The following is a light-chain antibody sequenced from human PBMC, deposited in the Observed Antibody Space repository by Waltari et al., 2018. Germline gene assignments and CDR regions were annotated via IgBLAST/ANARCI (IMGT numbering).Light chain of an antibody. CDR1: SSNIGAGHG. J-gene: IGLJ2*01. CDR3: QSYDTSLSGSV. V-gene: IGLV1-40*01. Sequence: QSVLTQPPSVSGAPGQRVTISCTGSSSNIGAGHGVHWYQQLPGAAPKLLIHGNNHRPSGVPDRVSGSKSGTSGSLAITGLRAEDEADYYCQSYDTSLSGSVFGGGTKLTVL. CDR2: GNN.